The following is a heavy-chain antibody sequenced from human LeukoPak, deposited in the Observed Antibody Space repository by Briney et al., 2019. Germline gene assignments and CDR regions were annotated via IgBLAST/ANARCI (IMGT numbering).Heavy chain of an antibody. D-gene: IGHD2-21*01. Sequence: ASVKVSCKASGYTFTNYAFSWVRQAPGQGLEWMGWINTNNGNTNYVKRLQGRVTMTTDTSTTTAYMELSSLRSEDTAVYYCARGNSRDVWGQGTRSPSP. J-gene: IGHJ6*02. V-gene: IGHV1-18*01. CDR2: INTNNGNT. CDR1: GYTFTNYA. CDR3: ARGNSRDV.